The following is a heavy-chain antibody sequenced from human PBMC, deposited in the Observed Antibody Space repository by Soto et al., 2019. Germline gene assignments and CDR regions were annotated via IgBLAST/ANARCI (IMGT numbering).Heavy chain of an antibody. V-gene: IGHV6-1*01. J-gene: IGHJ6*03. CDR2: TYYRSKWYI. Sequence: SQTLSLTGDISGGSVSSNRAAWNWIRQTPSRGLEWLGRTYYRSKWYINYAVSVKSRITVNPDTSKNQFSLQLNSVTPEDTAVYYCARGSWDDVTGHYYMDVWGKGTTVTVSS. CDR1: GGSVSSNRAA. CDR3: ARGSWDDVTGHYYMDV. D-gene: IGHD1-1*01.